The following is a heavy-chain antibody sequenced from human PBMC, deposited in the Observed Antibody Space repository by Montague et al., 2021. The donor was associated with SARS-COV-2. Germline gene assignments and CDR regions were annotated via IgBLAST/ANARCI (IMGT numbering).Heavy chain of an antibody. V-gene: IGHV4-34*01. Sequence: SETLSLTCAVYGGSISDYYWGWIRQPPGKGLEWIGEINYSGSTNYNPSLKSRVTTSVDTSKNQFSLKLTSVTAADTAVYYCARAPRITMIVVVITGTWFDPWGQGTLVTVSS. CDR3: ARAPRITMIVVVITGTWFDP. D-gene: IGHD3-22*01. J-gene: IGHJ5*02. CDR1: GGSISDYY. CDR2: INYSGST.